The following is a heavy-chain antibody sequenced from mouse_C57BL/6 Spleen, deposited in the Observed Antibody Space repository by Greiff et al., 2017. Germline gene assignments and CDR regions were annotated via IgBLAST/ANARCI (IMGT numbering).Heavy chain of an antibody. D-gene: IGHD1-1*01. CDR2: IYPGDGDT. CDR3: AREGYYYGSGYGGLDY. V-gene: IGHV1-82*01. J-gene: IGHJ2*01. CDR1: GYAFSSSW. Sequence: VQLQQSGPELVKPGASVKISCKASGYAFSSSWMNWVKQRPGKGLEWIGRIYPGDGDTNYNGKFKGKATLTADKSSSTAYMQLSSLTSEDSAVYFCAREGYYYGSGYGGLDYWGQGTTLTVSS.